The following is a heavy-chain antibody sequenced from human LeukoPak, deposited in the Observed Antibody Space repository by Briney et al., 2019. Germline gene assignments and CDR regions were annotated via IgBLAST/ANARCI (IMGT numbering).Heavy chain of an antibody. CDR3: ARGSIYYDSSGYYSFDAFDI. D-gene: IGHD3-22*01. CDR2: IWYDGSNK. V-gene: IGHV3-33*01. Sequence: PGGSLRLSCAASGFTFSSYGMHWVRQAPGKGLEWVAVIWYDGSNKYYAGSVKGRFTISRDNSKNTLYPQMNSLRAEDTAVYYCARGSIYYDSSGYYSFDAFDIWGQGTMVTVSS. CDR1: GFTFSSYG. J-gene: IGHJ3*02.